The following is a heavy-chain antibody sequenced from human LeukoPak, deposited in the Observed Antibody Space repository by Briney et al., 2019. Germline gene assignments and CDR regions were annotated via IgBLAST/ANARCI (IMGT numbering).Heavy chain of an antibody. V-gene: IGHV3-23*01. CDR2: ISGSGGST. CDR3: ARARSSRDYMDV. J-gene: IGHJ6*03. Sequence: GGSLRLSCAASGFTFSSYAMSWVRQAPGKGLEWVSAISGSGGSTYYADSVKGRFTISRDNSKNTLYLQMNSLRAEDTAVYYCARARSSRDYMDVWGKGTTVTVSS. D-gene: IGHD6-13*01. CDR1: GFTFSSYA.